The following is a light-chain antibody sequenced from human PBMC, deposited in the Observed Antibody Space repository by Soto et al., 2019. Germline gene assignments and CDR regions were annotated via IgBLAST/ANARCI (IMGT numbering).Light chain of an antibody. CDR3: QQYGSSPRT. Sequence: EIMLTQSPGTLSLSPGERATLSCRASQSVSSSYLAWYQQKPGQAPMLLIYVASSRATGIPARFSGSGSGTDFTLTISSLEPEDFAVYYCQQYGSSPRTFGQGTKVEIK. CDR1: QSVSSSY. J-gene: IGKJ1*01. V-gene: IGKV3-20*01. CDR2: VAS.